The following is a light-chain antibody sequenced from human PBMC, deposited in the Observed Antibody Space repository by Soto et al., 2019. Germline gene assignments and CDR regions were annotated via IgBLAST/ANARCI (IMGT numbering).Light chain of an antibody. Sequence: DLPMTQSPSSLSASVGDRVTITCQASQDISNYLNWYQQKPGKAPKLLIYDASNLETGVPSRFSGSGSGTDFTFTISSLQPEDIATYYCQQYDNLLQEYTFGQGTKLEIK. V-gene: IGKV1-33*01. J-gene: IGKJ2*01. CDR1: QDISNY. CDR3: QQYDNLLQEYT. CDR2: DAS.